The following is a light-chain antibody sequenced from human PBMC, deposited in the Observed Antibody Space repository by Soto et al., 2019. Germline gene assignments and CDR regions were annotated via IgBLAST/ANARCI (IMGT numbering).Light chain of an antibody. J-gene: IGLJ1*01. CDR3: CSYAGSGTDNYV. CDR1: SSDIGTYNF. CDR2: EVI. V-gene: IGLV2-23*02. Sequence: QSALTQPASVSGSPGQSITISCTGTSSDIGTYNFVSWYQHYPGKAPKLMIYEVITRPSGVSNRFSGSKSGNTAFLTISGRQADDEADYYCCSYAGSGTDNYVFGGGTKLTVL.